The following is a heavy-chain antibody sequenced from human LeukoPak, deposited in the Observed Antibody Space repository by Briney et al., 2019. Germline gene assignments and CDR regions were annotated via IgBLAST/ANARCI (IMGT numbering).Heavy chain of an antibody. CDR3: ARDQVTMVRGVCDY. Sequence: GGSLRLSCAASGFTFSDYSMNWVRQAPGKGLEWVSSISSGSSYIYNADSVKGRFTISRDNAKNSLYLQMNSLRAEDTAVYYCARDQVTMVRGVCDYWGQGTLVTVSS. CDR1: GFTFSDYS. CDR2: ISSGSSYI. J-gene: IGHJ4*02. D-gene: IGHD3-10*01. V-gene: IGHV3-21*01.